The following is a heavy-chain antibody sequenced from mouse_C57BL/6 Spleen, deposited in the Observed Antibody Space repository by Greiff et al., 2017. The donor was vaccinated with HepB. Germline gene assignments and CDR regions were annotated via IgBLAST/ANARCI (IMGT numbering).Heavy chain of an antibody. D-gene: IGHD1-1*01. Sequence: EVKLQESGPELVKPGASVKMSCKASGYTFTDYNMHWVKQSHGKSLEWIGYINPNNGGTSYNQKFKGKATLTVNKSSSTAYMELRSLTSEDSAVYYCARGGTVVATKAWFAYWGQGTLVTVSA. V-gene: IGHV1-22*01. J-gene: IGHJ3*01. CDR2: INPNNGGT. CDR1: GYTFTDYN. CDR3: ARGGTVVATKAWFAY.